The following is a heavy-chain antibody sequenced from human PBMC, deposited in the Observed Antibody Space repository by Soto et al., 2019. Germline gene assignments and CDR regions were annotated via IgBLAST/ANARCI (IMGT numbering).Heavy chain of an antibody. CDR2: ISTLSNYR. CDR3: AGNKDVTFIPPGGFDP. V-gene: IGHV3-21*01. CDR1: GFGFSTYS. Sequence: GGSLRLSCVASGFGFSTYSINWVRQAPGKGLEWVSFISTLSNYRYSAESVQGRFTISRDNAKKSVYLEMNSLRAEDTAVYYCAGNKDVTFIPPGGFDPWGQGTLVTVSS. J-gene: IGHJ5*02. D-gene: IGHD4-4*01.